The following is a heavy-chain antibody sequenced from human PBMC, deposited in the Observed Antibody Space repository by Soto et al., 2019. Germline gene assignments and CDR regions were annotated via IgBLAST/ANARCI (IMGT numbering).Heavy chain of an antibody. D-gene: IGHD3-10*01. Sequence: LGGSLRLSCAASGFTFSSYAMSWVRQAPGKGLEWVSAISGSGGSTYYADSVKGRFTISRDNSKNTLYLQMNSLRAEDTAVYYCAKSLLWFGESFLPYFDYWGQGTLVTVSS. CDR2: ISGSGGST. CDR1: GFTFSSYA. CDR3: AKSLLWFGESFLPYFDY. V-gene: IGHV3-23*01. J-gene: IGHJ4*02.